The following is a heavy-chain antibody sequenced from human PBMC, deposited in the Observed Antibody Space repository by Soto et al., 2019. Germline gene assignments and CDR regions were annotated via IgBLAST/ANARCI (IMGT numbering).Heavy chain of an antibody. V-gene: IGHV4-31*03. J-gene: IGHJ6*02. CDR2: IYYSGST. Sequence: SETLSLTCTVSGGSISSGGYYWSWIRQHPGKGLEWIGYIYYSGSTYYNPSLKSRVTISVDTSKNQLSLKLSSVTAADTAVYYCARDLRYYYGSGSYSYGMDVWGQGTTVTVSS. CDR3: ARDLRYYYGSGSYSYGMDV. CDR1: GGSISSGGYY. D-gene: IGHD3-10*01.